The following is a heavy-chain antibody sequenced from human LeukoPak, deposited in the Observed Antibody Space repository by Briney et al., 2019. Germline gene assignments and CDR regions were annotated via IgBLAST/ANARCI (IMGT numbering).Heavy chain of an antibody. CDR2: INHSGST. V-gene: IGHV4-34*01. CDR1: GGSFSGYY. CDR3: ARGLYIHLYDY. Sequence: SETLSLTCAVYGGSFSGYYWSWIRQPPGKGLEWIGEINHSGSTNYNPSLKSRVTISVDTSKIQFSLKLSSVTAADTAVYYCARGLYIHLYDYWGQGTLVTVSS. J-gene: IGHJ4*02.